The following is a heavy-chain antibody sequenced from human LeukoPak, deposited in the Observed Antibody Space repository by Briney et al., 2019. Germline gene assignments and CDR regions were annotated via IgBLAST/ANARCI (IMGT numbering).Heavy chain of an antibody. J-gene: IGHJ6*02. CDR3: ARAAKFYDTLTGDYYYYGMDV. V-gene: IGHV1-8*01. CDR2: MNPNSGNT. CDR1: GYTFTSYD. D-gene: IGHD3-9*01. Sequence: GASVKVSCKASGYTFTSYDINWVRQATGQGLEWMGWMNPNSGNTGYAQKFQGRVTMTRNTSISTAYMELSSLRSEDTAVYYCARAAKFYDTLTGDYYYYGMDVWGQGTTVTVSS.